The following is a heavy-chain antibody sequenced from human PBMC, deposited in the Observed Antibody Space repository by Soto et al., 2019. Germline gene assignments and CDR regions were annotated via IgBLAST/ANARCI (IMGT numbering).Heavy chain of an antibody. J-gene: IGHJ3*02. CDR3: AKAQGDI. Sequence: VQLVESGGGLVQPGRSLRLSCVASGFTFDDYAMHWVRQAPGKGLEWVSGISWNSATIVYADSVKGRFTISTDNAKNSLHLLINCLRAEDTAWYYCAKAQGDIRGQETMVTVSA. V-gene: IGHV3-9*01. CDR1: GFTFDDYA. CDR2: ISWNSATI.